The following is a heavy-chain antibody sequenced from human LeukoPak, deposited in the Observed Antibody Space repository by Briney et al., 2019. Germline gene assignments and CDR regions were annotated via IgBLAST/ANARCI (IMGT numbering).Heavy chain of an antibody. CDR2: INPNSGGT. CDR1: GYTFISYY. Sequence: ASVTVSFKASGYTFISYYMHWVRQAPGQGLEWMGWINPNSGGTNYAQKFRGRVTMTRDTSISTAYMELTSLRSDDAAVYYCAWPPQLIAAAGTYNYFDTWGQGTLVTVSS. CDR3: AWPPQLIAAAGTYNYFDT. V-gene: IGHV1-2*02. D-gene: IGHD6-13*01. J-gene: IGHJ5*02.